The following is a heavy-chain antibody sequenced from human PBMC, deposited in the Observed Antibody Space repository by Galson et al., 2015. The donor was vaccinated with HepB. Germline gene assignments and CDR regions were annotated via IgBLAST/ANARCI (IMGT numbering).Heavy chain of an antibody. J-gene: IGHJ4*02. D-gene: IGHD3-22*01. V-gene: IGHV1-2*02. CDR2: INPNSGST. CDR1: RYTFTGYY. CDR3: ARVYHSTVFDY. Sequence: SVKVSCKASRYTFTGYYMHWVRQAPGQGLEWMGWINPNSGSTNYAQKFQGRVTMTRDTSISTAYMELSRLRSDDTAVYYCARVYHSTVFDYWGQGTLVTVSS.